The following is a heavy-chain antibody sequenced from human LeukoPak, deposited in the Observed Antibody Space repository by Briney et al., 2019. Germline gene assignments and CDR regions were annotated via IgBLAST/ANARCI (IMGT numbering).Heavy chain of an antibody. CDR2: IYYSGST. D-gene: IGHD6-19*01. V-gene: IGHV4-59*08. CDR1: GRSIRKYY. Sequence: KPSKTLSLTCTVSGRSIRKYYWSWLRQAPGKGLEWVGSIYYSGSTNYNPSLKSRVTISVDTSKNQFSLKLSSVTAADTAVYYCARHDAGKWLPYFDYWGRGTLVTVSS. CDR3: ARHDAGKWLPYFDY. J-gene: IGHJ4*02.